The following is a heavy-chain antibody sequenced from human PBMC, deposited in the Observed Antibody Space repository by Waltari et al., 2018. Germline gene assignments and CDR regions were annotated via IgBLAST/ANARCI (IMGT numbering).Heavy chain of an antibody. Sequence: EVQLLESGGGLVQPGGSLRLSCAASGFTFSSYAMSWVRQAPGKGLEWVSAISGSGGSTSYADSVKGRFTISRDNSKNTLYLQMNSLRAEDTAVYYCAKDKYYDSSGYFYAFDIWGQGTMVTVSS. V-gene: IGHV3-23*01. CDR2: ISGSGGST. D-gene: IGHD3-22*01. J-gene: IGHJ3*02. CDR1: GFTFSSYA. CDR3: AKDKYYDSSGYFYAFDI.